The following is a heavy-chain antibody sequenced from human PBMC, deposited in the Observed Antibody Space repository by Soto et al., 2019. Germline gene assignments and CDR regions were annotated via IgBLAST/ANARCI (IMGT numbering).Heavy chain of an antibody. CDR2: IYYSGST. CDR1: GGSISSGDYY. J-gene: IGHJ5*02. D-gene: IGHD2-21*01. Sequence: PSETLSLTCTVSGGSISSGDYYWSWIRQPPGKGLEWIGYIYYSGSTYYNPSLKSRVTISIDTSKNQFSLKLSSVTAADTAVYYCARTLNPFGIVDHWGQGTLVTVSS. V-gene: IGHV4-30-4*01. CDR3: ARTLNPFGIVDH.